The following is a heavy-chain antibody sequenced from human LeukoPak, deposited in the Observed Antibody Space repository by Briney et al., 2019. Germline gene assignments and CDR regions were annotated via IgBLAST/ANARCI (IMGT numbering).Heavy chain of an antibody. CDR2: ISSSSRYI. J-gene: IGHJ6*02. CDR3: ARGGYRSGGSCYGNGMDV. V-gene: IGHV3-21*01. Sequence: GGSLRLSCAASGFTFSTYTMNWVRQAPGKGLEWVSSISSSSRYIYYADSVKGRFTISRDNAKNSLYLQMNSLRAEDTAVYYCARGGYRSGGSCYGNGMDVWGPGTTVTVSS. CDR1: GFTFSTYT. D-gene: IGHD2-15*01.